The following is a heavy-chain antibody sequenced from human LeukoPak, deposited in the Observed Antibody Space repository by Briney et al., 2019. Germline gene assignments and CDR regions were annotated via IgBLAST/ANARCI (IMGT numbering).Heavy chain of an antibody. J-gene: IGHJ4*02. CDR2: IGSSSSYI. CDR3: ARVIDIGYCSSTSCAPVDY. V-gene: IGHV3-21*01. D-gene: IGHD2-2*01. Sequence: GGSLRLSCAASGFTFSSYSMNWVRQAPGKGLEWVSSIGSSSSYIYYADSVKGRFTISRDNAKNSLYLQMNSLRAEDTAVYYCARVIDIGYCSSTSCAPVDYWGQGTLVTVSS. CDR1: GFTFSSYS.